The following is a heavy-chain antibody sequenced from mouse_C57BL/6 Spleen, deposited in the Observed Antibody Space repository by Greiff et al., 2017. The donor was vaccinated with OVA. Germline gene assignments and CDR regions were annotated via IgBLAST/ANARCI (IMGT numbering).Heavy chain of an antibody. V-gene: IGHV1-39*01. J-gene: IGHJ2*01. Sequence: EVQLQQSGPELVKPGASVKISCKASGYSFTDYYMNWVKQSHGKGLEWIGVIDPYYGTTSYNQKFKGKATLTVDQSSSTAYMQLSSLTSEDSAVYYCATVTTVGYWGQGTTLTVSS. D-gene: IGHD1-1*01. CDR3: ATVTTVGY. CDR1: GYSFTDYY. CDR2: IDPYYGTT.